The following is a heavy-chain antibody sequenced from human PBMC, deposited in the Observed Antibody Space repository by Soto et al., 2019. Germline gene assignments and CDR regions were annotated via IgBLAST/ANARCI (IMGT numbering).Heavy chain of an antibody. CDR3: AIDDNYFDP. Sequence: SETLSVICNVSGGSVSSARYFWSWIRQPPGKGLEWIGYIYSSGRATYNPPLISRVTLSLATSNNQFSLTLTSVTPTVTAVCFCAIDDNYFDPWGQGNLVTV. CDR1: GGSVSSARYF. V-gene: IGHV4-61*01. J-gene: IGHJ5*02. CDR2: IYSSGRA.